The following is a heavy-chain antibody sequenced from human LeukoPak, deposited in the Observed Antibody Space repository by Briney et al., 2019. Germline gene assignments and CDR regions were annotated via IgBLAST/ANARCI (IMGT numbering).Heavy chain of an antibody. CDR1: GFTFDDHG. Sequence: PGGSLRLSCAASGFTFDDHGMSWVRQVPGKGLEWVSLIYSGGSTYYADSVKGRFTISRDNSKNTLYLQMNSLRAEDTAVYYCAGGPSGYHNTGGQGTLVTVSS. CDR3: AGGPSGYHNT. V-gene: IGHV3-66*01. D-gene: IGHD5-12*01. CDR2: IYSGGST. J-gene: IGHJ4*02.